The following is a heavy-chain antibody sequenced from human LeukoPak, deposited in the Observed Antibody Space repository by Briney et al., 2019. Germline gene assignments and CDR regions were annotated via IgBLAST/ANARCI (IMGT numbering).Heavy chain of an antibody. V-gene: IGHV3-7*05. D-gene: IGHD5-12*01. CDR3: ARDNSGSDPEHWAA. Sequence: QPGGSLRLSCAASGFTFSSYWMSWVRQAPGKGLGWVANIKGDGSEKHYVDSVKGRFTISRDNAKNPLYLQMNSLRVEDTAIYYCARDNSGSDPEHWAAWGQGTLVTVSS. J-gene: IGHJ5*02. CDR2: IKGDGSEK. CDR1: GFTFSSYW.